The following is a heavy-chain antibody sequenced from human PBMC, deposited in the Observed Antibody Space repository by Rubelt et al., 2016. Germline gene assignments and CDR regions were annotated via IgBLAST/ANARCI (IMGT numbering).Heavy chain of an antibody. CDR3: ARDLNWAVDY. CDR2: IAGSSISI. Sequence: EMQLVESGGGLVKPGGSLRLSCAASGFSFSIYVMNWVRQAPGKGLEWVSPIAGSSISIYYADTVKGRFTISRDNSKNTLYLQMNSLRAEDTAVYYCARDLNWAVDYWGQGTQVTVSS. V-gene: IGHV3-21*01. J-gene: IGHJ4*02. D-gene: IGHD3/OR15-3a*01. CDR1: GFSFSIYV.